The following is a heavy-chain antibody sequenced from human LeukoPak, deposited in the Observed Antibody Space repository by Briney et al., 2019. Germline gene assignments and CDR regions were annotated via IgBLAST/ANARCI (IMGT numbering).Heavy chain of an antibody. D-gene: IGHD3-9*01. CDR2: IYYSGST. V-gene: IGHV4-39*01. Sequence: SETLSLTCTVSGGSISSSSYYWGWIRQPPGKGLEWIGGIYYSGSTYYNPSLKSRVTISVDTSKNQFSLKLSSVTAADTAVYYCARHSGEYYDILTGYFNPKEFDYWGQGTLVTVSS. J-gene: IGHJ4*02. CDR1: GGSISSSSYY. CDR3: ARHSGEYYDILTGYFNPKEFDY.